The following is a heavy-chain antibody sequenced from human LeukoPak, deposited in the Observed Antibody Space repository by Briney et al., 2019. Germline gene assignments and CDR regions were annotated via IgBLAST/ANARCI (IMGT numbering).Heavy chain of an antibody. CDR1: GGSISSDY. V-gene: IGHV4-59*08. CDR2: IYYTGST. CDR3: ARSGYYSDSLDY. J-gene: IGHJ4*02. Sequence: SETLSLTCTVSGGSISSDYWSWIRQPPGKGLEWVGYIYYTGSTNYNPSLKSRVTISVDTSKNQFSLKLSSVTAADTAVYYCARSGYYSDSLDYWGQGTLVTVSS. D-gene: IGHD3-22*01.